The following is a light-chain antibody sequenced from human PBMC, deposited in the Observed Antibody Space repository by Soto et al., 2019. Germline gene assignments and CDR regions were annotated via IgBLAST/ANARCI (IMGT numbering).Light chain of an antibody. V-gene: IGKV3-20*01. CDR2: GAS. Sequence: IVLTQSPGTLSLSPGERATLSCGASQSVTNNFLAWYQQKPGQAPRLLIYGASSRATGVPDRFSGSGSGTDFTLTISRLEPGDFAVYYCQQSYSTPITFGQGTRLEIK. CDR3: QQSYSTPIT. CDR1: QSVTNNF. J-gene: IGKJ5*01.